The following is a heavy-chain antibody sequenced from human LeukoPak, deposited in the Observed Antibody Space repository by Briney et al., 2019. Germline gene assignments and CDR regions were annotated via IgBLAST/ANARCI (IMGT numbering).Heavy chain of an antibody. D-gene: IGHD3-3*01. CDR1: RGSIRSSS. Sequence: SETLSLTCSISRGSIRSSSWTWIRQPAGRGLERIGLVLTSGTAIYNPSLKSRVTMSLDTSRNHVSLNVTSVTAADTAIYSCTRVSYFAFWSGSYSSPPGDAFDIWGQGTMVIVSS. V-gene: IGHV4-4*07. CDR3: TRVSYFAFWSGSYSSPPGDAFDI. J-gene: IGHJ3*02. CDR2: VLTSGTA.